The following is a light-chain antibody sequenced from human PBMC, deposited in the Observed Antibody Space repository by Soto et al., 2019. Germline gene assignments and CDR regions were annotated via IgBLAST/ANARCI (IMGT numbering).Light chain of an antibody. CDR2: GNS. Sequence: QSVLTQPPSVSGAPGQRVTITCTGSSSNIGAGYDVHWYQQLPGTAPKLLIYGNSNRASGVPDRFSGSKSGTSASLAITGLQDEDEADYYCQYYDSSLSVWVFGGGTKLTVL. J-gene: IGLJ3*02. CDR3: QYYDSSLSVWV. CDR1: SSNIGAGYD. V-gene: IGLV1-40*01.